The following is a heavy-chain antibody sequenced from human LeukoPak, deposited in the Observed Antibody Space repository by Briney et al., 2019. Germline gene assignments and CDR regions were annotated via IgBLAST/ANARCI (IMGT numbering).Heavy chain of an antibody. V-gene: IGHV2-70*17. Sequence: SGPALVKPTQTLTLTCTFSGFSLSTSGMCVSWIRQPPGKALEWLARIDWDEAQFFSTSLKTRLTISKDTSKNQVVLTVTNMDPVDTATYYCARIRRNTAMAFDYWGQGTLVTVSS. J-gene: IGHJ4*02. CDR3: ARIRRNTAMAFDY. CDR1: GFSLSTSGMC. D-gene: IGHD5-18*01. CDR2: IDWDEAQ.